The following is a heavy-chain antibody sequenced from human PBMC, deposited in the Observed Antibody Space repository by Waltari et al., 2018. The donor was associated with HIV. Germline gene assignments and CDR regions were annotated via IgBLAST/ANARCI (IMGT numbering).Heavy chain of an antibody. V-gene: IGHV1-69*06. J-gene: IGHJ3*02. D-gene: IGHD6-19*01. CDR2: IIPIFGTA. CDR3: ARERGIAVAAPGAFDI. CDR1: GGTFSSDA. Sequence: QVQLVQSGAEVKKPGSSVMVACQASGGTFSSDAISWVRQAPGQGLEWMGGIIPIFGTANYAQKFQGRVTITADKSTSTAYMELSSLRSEDPAVYYCARERGIAVAAPGAFDIWGQGTMVTVSS.